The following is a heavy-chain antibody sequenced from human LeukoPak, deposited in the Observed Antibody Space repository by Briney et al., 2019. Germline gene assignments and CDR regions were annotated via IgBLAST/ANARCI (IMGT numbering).Heavy chain of an antibody. CDR1: GGTFSSYA. V-gene: IGHV1-69*04. Sequence: GASVKVSCRASGGTFSSYAISWVRQAPGQGLEWMGRIIPILGGLTNFAQRFQGRVTITAERSTTTVYMELSSLRSVDTAVYYCARSPSYHPDDDAFDIWGQGTMVTVSS. CDR2: IIPILGGLT. CDR3: ARSPSYHPDDDAFDI. J-gene: IGHJ3*02. D-gene: IGHD1-14*01.